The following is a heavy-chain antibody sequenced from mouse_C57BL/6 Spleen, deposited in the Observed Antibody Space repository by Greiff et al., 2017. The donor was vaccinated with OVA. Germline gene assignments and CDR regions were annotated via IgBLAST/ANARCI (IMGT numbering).Heavy chain of an antibody. D-gene: IGHD1-1*01. CDR2: INPNNGGT. V-gene: IGHV1-22*01. CDR3: AIYSTGYFDV. Sequence: EVKLVESGPELVKPGASVKMSCKASGYTFTDYNMHWVKQSHGKSLEWIGYINPNNGGTSYNQKFKGKATLTVNKSSSTAYMELRSLTSEDSAVYYCAIYSTGYFDVWGTGTTVTVSS. J-gene: IGHJ1*03. CDR1: GYTFTDYN.